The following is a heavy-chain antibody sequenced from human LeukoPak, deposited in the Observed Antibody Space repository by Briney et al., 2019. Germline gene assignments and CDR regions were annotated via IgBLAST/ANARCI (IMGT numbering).Heavy chain of an antibody. D-gene: IGHD3-10*01. CDR1: GGTFSSYA. Sequence: SVKVSCKASGGTFSSYATSWVRQAPGQGLEWMGGIIPIFGTANYAQKFQGRVTITADKSTSTAYMELSSLRSEDTAVYYCAASHYGSSLFDIWGQGTMVTVSS. V-gene: IGHV1-69*06. CDR3: AASHYGSSLFDI. CDR2: IIPIFGTA. J-gene: IGHJ3*02.